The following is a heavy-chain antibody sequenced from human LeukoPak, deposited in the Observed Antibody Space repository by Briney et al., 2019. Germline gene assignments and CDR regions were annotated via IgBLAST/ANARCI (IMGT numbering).Heavy chain of an antibody. J-gene: IGHJ4*02. Sequence: GGSLRLSCAASGFTVSSNYMSWVRQAPGKGLEWVSVIYSGGSTYYADSVKGRFTISRDNSKNTLYLQMNSLRAEDTAVYYCARDSSSSWYPIFDYWGQGTLVTVSS. D-gene: IGHD6-13*01. CDR3: ARDSSSSWYPIFDY. CDR2: IYSGGST. V-gene: IGHV3-66*01. CDR1: GFTVSSNY.